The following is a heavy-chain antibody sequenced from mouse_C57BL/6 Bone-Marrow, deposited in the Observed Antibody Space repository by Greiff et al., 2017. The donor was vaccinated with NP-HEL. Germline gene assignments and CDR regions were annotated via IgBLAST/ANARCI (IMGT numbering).Heavy chain of an antibody. CDR2: INPGSGGT. CDR3: ARERAYYSNYVHFDV. J-gene: IGHJ1*03. V-gene: IGHV1-54*01. D-gene: IGHD2-5*01. Sequence: QVQLQQSGAELVRPGTSVKVSCKASGYAFTNYLIEWVKQRPGQGLEWIGVINPGSGGTNYNEKFKGKATLTADKSSSTAYMQLSSLTSEDSAVYFCARERAYYSNYVHFDVWGTGTTVTVSS. CDR1: GYAFTNYL.